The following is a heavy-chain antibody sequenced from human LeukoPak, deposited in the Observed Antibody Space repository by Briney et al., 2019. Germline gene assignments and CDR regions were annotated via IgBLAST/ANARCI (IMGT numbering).Heavy chain of an antibody. CDR1: GFTFSDYY. CDR3: AKGLYYGSGRNYFDY. Sequence: GGSLRLSCAASGFTFSDYYMSWIRQAPGKGLEWVSYISISDTTIYYADSVKGRFTISRDNAKNSLYLQMDSLRAEDTAVYYCAKGLYYGSGRNYFDYWGQGTLVTVSS. CDR2: ISISDTTI. D-gene: IGHD3-10*01. V-gene: IGHV3-11*01. J-gene: IGHJ4*02.